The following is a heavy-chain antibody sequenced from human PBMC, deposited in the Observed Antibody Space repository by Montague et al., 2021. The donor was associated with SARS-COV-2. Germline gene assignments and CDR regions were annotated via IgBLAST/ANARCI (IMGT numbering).Heavy chain of an antibody. CDR3: ARYDRRYSDGGYFDY. D-gene: IGHD3-9*01. CDR2: IYYSGST. V-gene: IGHV4-31*03. J-gene: IGHJ4*02. Sequence: TLSLTCTVSGGSISSGGYYWSWIRQHTGKGLERIGYIYYSGSTYYNPSLKSRVTISVYTSKNQFSLKLSSVTAADTAVYYCARYDRRYSDGGYFDYWGQGTLATAAS. CDR1: GGSISSGGYY.